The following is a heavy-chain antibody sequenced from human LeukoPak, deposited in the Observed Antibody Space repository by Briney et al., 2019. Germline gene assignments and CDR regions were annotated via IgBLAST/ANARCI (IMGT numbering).Heavy chain of an antibody. V-gene: IGHV7-4-1*02. J-gene: IGHJ4*02. CDR3: ARVSIAAAGTFSGDDY. Sequence: ASVKVSCKASGYTFTSYAMNWVRQAPGQGLEWMGWINTNTGNPTYAQGFTGRFVFSLDTSVSTAYLQISSLKAEDTAVYYCARVSIAAAGTFSGDDYWGQGTLVTVSS. D-gene: IGHD6-13*01. CDR2: INTNTGNP. CDR1: GYTFTSYA.